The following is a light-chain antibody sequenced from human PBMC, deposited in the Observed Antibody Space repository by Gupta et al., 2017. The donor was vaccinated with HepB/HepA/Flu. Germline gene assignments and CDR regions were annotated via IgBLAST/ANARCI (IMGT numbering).Light chain of an antibody. J-gene: IGLJ3*02. CDR1: RSYTVDYA. CDR2: FDV. CDR3: SALYVSRNGWV. V-gene: IGLV1-36*01. Sequence: QSVLTQPPSVSASPGQRFTISFSGSRSYTVDYAVTWYQQLPGKAPRLLIYFDVLLPSGVADRFSVDKFVTSAAVAITRLQSEVDADYYFSALYVSRNGWVFGGGTKVTVL.